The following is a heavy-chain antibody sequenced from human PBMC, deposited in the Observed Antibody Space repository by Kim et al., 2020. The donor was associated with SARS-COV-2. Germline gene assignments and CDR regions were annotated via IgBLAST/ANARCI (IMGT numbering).Heavy chain of an antibody. V-gene: IGHV3-74*01. J-gene: IGHJ4*02. Sequence: GGSLRLSCAASGFTFSSYWMHWVRQAPGKGLVWVSRINFDGSSTSYADSVKGRFTISRDHAKNTVYLQMNSLRAEDTAMYYCARAAAASGTGGYYWGQGALVTVSS. D-gene: IGHD6-13*01. CDR3: ARAAAASGTGGYY. CDR2: INFDGSST. CDR1: GFTFSSYW.